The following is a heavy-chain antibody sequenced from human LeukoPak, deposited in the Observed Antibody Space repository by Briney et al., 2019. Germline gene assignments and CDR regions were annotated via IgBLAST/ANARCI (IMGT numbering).Heavy chain of an antibody. CDR2: IRKKTNSYTT. Sequence: PGGSLRLSCAASGFTFSSYEMNWVRQAPGKGLEWVGRIRKKTNSYTTEYAASVKGRFTISRDDSKNSMYLQMNSLKTEDTAVYYCGRVPGISFLRSYMDVWGKGTTVTVSS. CDR1: GFTFSSYE. J-gene: IGHJ6*03. D-gene: IGHD1-1*01. V-gene: IGHV3-72*01. CDR3: GRVPGISFLRSYMDV.